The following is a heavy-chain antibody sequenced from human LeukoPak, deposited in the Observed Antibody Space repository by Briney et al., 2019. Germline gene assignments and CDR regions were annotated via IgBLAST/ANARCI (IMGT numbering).Heavy chain of an antibody. CDR3: ARDIGLLWFGELTGAFDI. J-gene: IGHJ3*02. CDR1: GFTFSSYW. Sequence: TGGSLRLSCAASGFTFSSYWMHWVRQAPGKGLVWVSRINSDGSSTSYADSVKGRFTISRDNAKNSLYLQMNSLRAEDTAVYYCARDIGLLWFGELTGAFDIWGQGTMVTVSS. D-gene: IGHD3-10*01. V-gene: IGHV3-74*01. CDR2: INSDGSST.